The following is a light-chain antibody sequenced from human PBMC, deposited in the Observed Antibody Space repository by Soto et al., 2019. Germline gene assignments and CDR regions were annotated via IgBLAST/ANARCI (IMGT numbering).Light chain of an antibody. J-gene: IGLJ1*01. Sequence: SALTQPASVSGSPGQSITISCTRTSSDVGSYNLVSWYQQHPGKAPKLMIYAVSKRPSGVSHRFSGSKSGNTASLTISGLQAEDEADYCCCSYAGSSTSLYVFGTGTKVTVL. V-gene: IGLV2-23*02. CDR1: SSDVGSYNL. CDR3: CSYAGSSTSLYV. CDR2: AVS.